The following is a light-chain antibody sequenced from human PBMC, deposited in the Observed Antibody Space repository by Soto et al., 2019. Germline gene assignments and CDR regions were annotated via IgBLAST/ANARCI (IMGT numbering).Light chain of an antibody. Sequence: EIVMTQSPATLSVSPGEGATLSCRASQSVSSDLAWYQQKPGQAPRLLIYSVSTRATGVPARFNGSGSGTEFTLTITSLQSEDFAIYYCQQYSNWPPYTFGQGTRLEIK. CDR2: SVS. CDR1: QSVSSD. J-gene: IGKJ2*01. CDR3: QQYSNWPPYT. V-gene: IGKV3-15*01.